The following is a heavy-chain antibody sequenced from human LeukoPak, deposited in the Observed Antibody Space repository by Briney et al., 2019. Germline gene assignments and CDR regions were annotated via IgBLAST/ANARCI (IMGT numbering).Heavy chain of an antibody. CDR2: VSGSGDST. D-gene: IGHD3-22*01. CDR3: AKTLTMILVLRGGFDY. J-gene: IGHJ4*02. CDR1: GFTFSSYA. Sequence: WGVLRLSCAASGFTFSSYAMSWVRQAPGKGLEWVSGVSGSGDSTYYADSVKGRFTISRDNSKNTLYLQMNSLRAEDTAVYYCAKTLTMILVLRGGFDYRGQGALVTVSS. V-gene: IGHV3-23*01.